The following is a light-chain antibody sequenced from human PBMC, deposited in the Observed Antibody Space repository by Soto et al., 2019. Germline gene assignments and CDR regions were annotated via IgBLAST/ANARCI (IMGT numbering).Light chain of an antibody. CDR3: QQYNSYWT. CDR2: DAS. J-gene: IGKJ1*01. CDR1: QGISSY. V-gene: IGKV1-9*01. Sequence: LSQSAGALSLSQGERATLSCRASQGISSYLAWYQHKPGKAPNLLIYDASNLETGVPSRFSGSGSGTEFTLTISSLQPEDFATYYCQQYNSYWTFGQGTKVDI.